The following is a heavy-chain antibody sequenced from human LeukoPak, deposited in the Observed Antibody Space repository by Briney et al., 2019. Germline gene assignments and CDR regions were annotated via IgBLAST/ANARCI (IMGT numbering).Heavy chain of an antibody. Sequence: SETLSLTCTVSGSISSYYWSWIRQPPGKGLEWIGYIYTSGSTNYNPSLKSRVTISVDTSKNQFSLDLSSVSAADTAVYYCARQKCTSTSCLTKNAFDIWGQGTMVTVSS. D-gene: IGHD2-2*01. CDR3: ARQKCTSTSCLTKNAFDI. J-gene: IGHJ3*02. CDR2: IYTSGST. V-gene: IGHV4-4*09. CDR1: GSISSYY.